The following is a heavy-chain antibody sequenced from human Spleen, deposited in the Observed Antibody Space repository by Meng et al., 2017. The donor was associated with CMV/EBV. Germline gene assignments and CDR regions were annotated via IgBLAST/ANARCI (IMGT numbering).Heavy chain of an antibody. J-gene: IGHJ4*02. CDR1: GYPFSSHD. V-gene: IGHV1-18*01. Sequence: KASGYPFSSHDITWVRQAPGQGLEWMGWISAYNGNTNYSWKLQDRVTMTTDTSTSTAYMELKSLTSDDTAVYYCARVLAVAVPGPFDFWGQGTLVTVSS. D-gene: IGHD6-19*01. CDR3: ARVLAVAVPGPFDF. CDR2: ISAYNGNT.